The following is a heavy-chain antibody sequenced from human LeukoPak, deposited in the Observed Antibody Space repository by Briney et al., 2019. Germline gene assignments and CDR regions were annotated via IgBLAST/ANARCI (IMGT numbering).Heavy chain of an antibody. CDR3: ARGPRLYCSGGSCFHYFQH. V-gene: IGHV4-34*01. CDR2: INHSGST. Sequence: SETLSPTCAVYGGSFSGYYWSWIRQPPGKGLEWIGEINHSGSTNYNPSLKSRVTISVDTSKNQFSLKLSSVTAADTAVYYCARGPRLYCSGGSCFHYFQHWGQGTLVTVSS. J-gene: IGHJ1*01. CDR1: GGSFSGYY. D-gene: IGHD2-15*01.